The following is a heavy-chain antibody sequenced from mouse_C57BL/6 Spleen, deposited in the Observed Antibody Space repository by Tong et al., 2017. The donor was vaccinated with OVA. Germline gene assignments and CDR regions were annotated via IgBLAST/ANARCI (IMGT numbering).Heavy chain of an antibody. Sequence: VQLQESGAELVMPGASVKLSCKASGYTFTSYWMHWVKQRPGQGLEWIGYINPSSGYTKYNQKFKDKATLTADKSSSTAYMELRSLTSEDSAVYYCARIDWLTGVFDYWGQGTTLTVSS. CDR3: ARIDWLTGVFDY. V-gene: IGHV1-7*01. CDR1: GYTFTSYW. CDR2: INPSSGYT. D-gene: IGHD4-1*01. J-gene: IGHJ2*01.